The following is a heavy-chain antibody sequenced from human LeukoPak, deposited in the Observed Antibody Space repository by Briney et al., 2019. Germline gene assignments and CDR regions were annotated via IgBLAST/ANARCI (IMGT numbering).Heavy chain of an antibody. V-gene: IGHV4-34*01. CDR3: ASHYYDSSGYYYWANFDY. Sequence: PSETLSLTCAVYGGSFSGYYWSWIRQPPGKGLEWIGEINHSGSTNYNPSLKSRVTISVDTSKNQFSLKLSSVTAADTAVYYCASHYYDSSGYYYWANFDYWGQGTLVTVSS. D-gene: IGHD3-22*01. CDR1: GGSFSGYY. CDR2: INHSGST. J-gene: IGHJ4*02.